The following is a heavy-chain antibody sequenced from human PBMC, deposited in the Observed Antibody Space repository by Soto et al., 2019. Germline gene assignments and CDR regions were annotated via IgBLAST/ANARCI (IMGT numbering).Heavy chain of an antibody. V-gene: IGHV4-34*01. CDR2: INHSGST. J-gene: IGHJ4*02. CDR3: ARTAYGQQQAKFDY. Sequence: SETLSLTCAVYGGSFSGYYWSWISQPPGKGLEWIGEINHSGSTNYNPSLKSRVTISVDTSKNQFSLKLSSVTAADTAVYYCARTAYGQQQAKFDYWGQVTLVTVSS. CDR1: GGSFSGYY. D-gene: IGHD6-13*01.